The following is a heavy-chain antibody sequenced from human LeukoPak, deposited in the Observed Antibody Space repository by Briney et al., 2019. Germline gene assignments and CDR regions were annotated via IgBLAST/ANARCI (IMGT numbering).Heavy chain of an antibody. J-gene: IGHJ4*02. V-gene: IGHV5-51*01. CDR1: GYSFTSYW. CDR3: ARQGSTSSWYKFDY. Sequence: KPGESLRISCKGSGYSFTSYWIAWVRQMPGKGLEWMGIIYPGDSDTRYSPSFQGQVTISADKSISTAYLQWSSLEASDTAMYYCARQGSTSSWYKFDYWGQGTLVTVSS. D-gene: IGHD6-13*01. CDR2: IYPGDSDT.